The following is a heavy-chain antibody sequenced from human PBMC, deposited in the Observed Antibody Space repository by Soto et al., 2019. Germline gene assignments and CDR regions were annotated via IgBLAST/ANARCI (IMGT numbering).Heavy chain of an antibody. J-gene: IGHJ3*02. CDR2: ISYDGSNK. CDR1: GFTFTSYA. D-gene: IGHD3-22*01. V-gene: IGHV3-30-3*01. Sequence: GRSLTLSRPASGFTFTSYAMHWDRQAPGRGLEWVAVISYDGSNKYYADSVKGRFTISRDNSKNTLYLQMNSLRAEDTAVYYCARALAYYYDSSGYYRPDDAFDIWGQGTMVTVSS. CDR3: ARALAYYYDSSGYYRPDDAFDI.